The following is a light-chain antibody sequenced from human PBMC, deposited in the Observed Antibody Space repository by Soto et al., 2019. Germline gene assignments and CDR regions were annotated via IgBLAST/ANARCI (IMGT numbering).Light chain of an antibody. J-gene: IGKJ3*01. V-gene: IGKV2D-29*01. Sequence: DVVLTQTPLSLSVTPGQSASISCKSTQSLLHSDGKTYLYWYLQKPGEPPQLLIYEASKRFSGVPDRFSGSGSGKDYTLEISRVEAEDAGVYCCMQCRQTPLFTFGPGTKVDIK. CDR3: MQCRQTPLFT. CDR1: QSLLHSDGKTY. CDR2: EAS.